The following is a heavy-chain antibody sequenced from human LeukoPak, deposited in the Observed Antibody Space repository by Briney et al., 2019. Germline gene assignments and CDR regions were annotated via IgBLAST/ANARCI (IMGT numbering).Heavy chain of an antibody. CDR1: GYSISSGFY. CDR2: IYYSGST. CDR3: ARAATEPGREYYYDSSGYHHWFDP. Sequence: SETLSLTCTVSGYSISSGFYWGWIRQPPGKGLEWIGSIYYSGSTYYNPSLKSRVTISVDTSKNQFSLKLSSVTAADTAVYYCARAATEPGREYYYDSSGYHHWFDPWGQGTLVTVSS. V-gene: IGHV4-38-2*02. D-gene: IGHD3-22*01. J-gene: IGHJ5*02.